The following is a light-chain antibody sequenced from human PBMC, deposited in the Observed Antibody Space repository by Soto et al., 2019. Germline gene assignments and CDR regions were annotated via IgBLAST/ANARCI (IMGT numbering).Light chain of an antibody. V-gene: IGKV1-5*01. CDR2: DAS. CDR1: QDISNY. J-gene: IGKJ1*01. Sequence: DIQMTQSPSSLSASLGDRVAVTCQSSQDISNYFNWYQQQPGKAPKPLIYDASSLESGVPSRSSVSGSGTEFTLTISSLQPDDFATYYYQQYNSYLWTFGQGTKVDIK. CDR3: QQYNSYLWT.